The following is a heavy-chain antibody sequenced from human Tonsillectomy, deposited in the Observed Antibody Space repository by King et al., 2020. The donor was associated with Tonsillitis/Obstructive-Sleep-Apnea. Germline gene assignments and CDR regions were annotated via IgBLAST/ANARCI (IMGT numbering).Heavy chain of an antibody. CDR3: ARGGIGYDFAFDI. CDR1: GYSFTSYW. J-gene: IGHJ3*02. D-gene: IGHD5-12*01. CDR2: IDPSDAYT. Sequence: QLVQSGAEVKEPGESLRIFWKGSGYSFTSYWINWVRQMRGKGLEWVGRIDPSDAYTNYSPSFQGHVPFSVDKSICTAHLQWSSLRASDNAMYYCARGGIGYDFAFDIWGQGTMVTVSS. V-gene: IGHV5-10-1*01.